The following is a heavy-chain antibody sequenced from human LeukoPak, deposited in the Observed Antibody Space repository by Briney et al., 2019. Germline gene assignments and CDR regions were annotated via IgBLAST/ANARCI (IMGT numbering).Heavy chain of an antibody. CDR3: ARLTHHYYDSSGYYYVMNYYYYGMDV. Sequence: GVSVKVSCKASGYTFTDYYMLWVRQAPGQGLKWLGWINPHSVGTMYAQKCQGRVTMTRDTYISTAYMELSRLRHDDTAVYYCARLTHHYYDSSGYYYVMNYYYYGMDVWGQGTTVTVSS. V-gene: IGHV1-2*02. J-gene: IGHJ6*02. CDR2: INPHSVGT. CDR1: GYTFTDYY. D-gene: IGHD3-22*01.